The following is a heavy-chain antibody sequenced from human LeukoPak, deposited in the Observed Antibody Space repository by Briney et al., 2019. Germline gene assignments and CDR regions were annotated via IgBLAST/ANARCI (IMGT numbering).Heavy chain of an antibody. CDR2: IYDSGST. CDR1: GDSISRYY. J-gene: IGHJ4*02. Sequence: SETLSLTCTVSGDSISRYYWSWIRQPPGKGLEWIGYIYDSGSTNFKSPLKSRVTMSGDTSKNQFSLKVNSVTAADTAVYYCARHAENGYDRFDHWGPGTLVTVSS. D-gene: IGHD5-12*01. V-gene: IGHV4-59*08. CDR3: ARHAENGYDRFDH.